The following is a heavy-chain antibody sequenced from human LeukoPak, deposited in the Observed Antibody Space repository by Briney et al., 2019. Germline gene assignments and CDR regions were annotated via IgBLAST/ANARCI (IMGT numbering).Heavy chain of an antibody. V-gene: IGHV3-43*01. CDR2: ISWNGDST. Sequence: GGSLRLSCAASGFTFDDYSMYWVRQAPGKGLEWVSLISWNGDSTYYADSVKGRFTISRDNSKNSLYLQMNSLRTEDTALYYCVKDRRGSDAFVIWGQGTMVTVSS. D-gene: IGHD3-10*01. CDR3: VKDRRGSDAFVI. J-gene: IGHJ3*02. CDR1: GFTFDDYS.